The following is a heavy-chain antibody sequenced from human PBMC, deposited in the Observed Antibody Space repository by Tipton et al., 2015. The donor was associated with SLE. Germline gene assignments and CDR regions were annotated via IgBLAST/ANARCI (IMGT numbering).Heavy chain of an antibody. CDR1: GYSFSNFG. Sequence: QLVQSGAEVKKPGASVKVSCKASGYSFSNFGVSWVRQAPGQGLEWMGRISPNGGGTNYAQKFQGRVTMTRDTSSSTAYMELSRLRSDDTAVYYCARDSSGYYHFDYWGQGTLVTVSS. CDR3: ARDSSGYYHFDY. V-gene: IGHV1-2*06. CDR2: ISPNGGGT. J-gene: IGHJ4*02. D-gene: IGHD3-22*01.